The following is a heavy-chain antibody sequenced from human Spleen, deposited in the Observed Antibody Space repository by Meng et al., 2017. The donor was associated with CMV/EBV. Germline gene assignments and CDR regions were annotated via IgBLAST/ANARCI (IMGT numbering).Heavy chain of an antibody. CDR1: GGAISSSKW. CDR2: IYHSGST. Sequence: GGAISSSKWWSWVRQPPGKGLEWIGEIYHSGSTNYNPSLKSRVTISVDKSKNQFSLKLSSVTAADTAVYYCARTVAAAGKKYYFDYWGQGTLVTVSS. CDR3: ARTVAAAGKKYYFDY. J-gene: IGHJ4*02. D-gene: IGHD6-13*01. V-gene: IGHV4-4*02.